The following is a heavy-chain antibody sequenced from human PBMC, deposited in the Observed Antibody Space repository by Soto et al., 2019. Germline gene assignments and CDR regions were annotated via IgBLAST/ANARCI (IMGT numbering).Heavy chain of an antibody. D-gene: IGHD2-2*01. V-gene: IGHV4-31*03. J-gene: IGHJ6*02. Sequence: NPSETLSLSCTVSGDSITRGAYSWTWIRPEPRKGLDGIGYIYYSGSTYYNPPSTHYNPSLMSRLSISVDTSKNQFSLKVSSVTAADTAVYYCARAQGPAAIATCHHGMDVWGQGTTVTVSS. CDR2: IYYSGST. CDR3: ARAQGPAAIATCHHGMDV. CDR1: GDSITRGAYS.